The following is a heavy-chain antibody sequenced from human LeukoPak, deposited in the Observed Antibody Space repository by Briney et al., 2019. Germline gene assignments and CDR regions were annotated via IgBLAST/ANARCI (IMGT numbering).Heavy chain of an antibody. CDR2: ISYDGGNK. J-gene: IGHJ2*01. D-gene: IGHD2-2*01. V-gene: IGHV3-30*03. CDR3: ARDETQLPAFDL. CDR1: GFTFSSFG. Sequence: GTSLRLSCAASGFTFSSFGMHWVRQAPGKGLEWVAVISYDGGNKYYADSVKGRFTISRDNSKNTLYLQMNSLRAEDTAVYYCARDETQLPAFDLWGRGTLVTVSS.